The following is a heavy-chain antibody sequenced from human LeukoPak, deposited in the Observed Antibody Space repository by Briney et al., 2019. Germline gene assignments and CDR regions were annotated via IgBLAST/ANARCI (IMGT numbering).Heavy chain of an antibody. CDR3: ARASVTIFGYYGMDV. CDR1: GFTFSDYY. D-gene: IGHD3-3*01. V-gene: IGHV3-11*01. CDR2: ISSSGSTI. Sequence: GGSLRLSCAASGFTFSDYYMSWIRQAPGKGLEWVSYISSSGSTIYYADSVKGRFTISRGNAKNSLYLQMNSLRAEDTAVYYCARASVTIFGYYGMDVWGQGTTVTVSS. J-gene: IGHJ6*02.